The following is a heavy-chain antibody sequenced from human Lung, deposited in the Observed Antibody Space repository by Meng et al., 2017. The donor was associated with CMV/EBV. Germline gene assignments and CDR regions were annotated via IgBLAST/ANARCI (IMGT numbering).Heavy chain of an antibody. Sequence: SETXSLXCHVSGHSISSDYFWGWVRQSPGTGLEWVGICDSGDTFYNPSLKSRVAISVDTSANQFSLTLRSVTAADTAVYYCVRHIIVVPARGYGVDVWGQGTXVTVSS. V-gene: IGHV4-38-2*01. CDR3: VRHIIVVPARGYGVDV. J-gene: IGHJ6*02. D-gene: IGHD2-2*01. CDR2: CDSGDT. CDR1: GHSISSDYF.